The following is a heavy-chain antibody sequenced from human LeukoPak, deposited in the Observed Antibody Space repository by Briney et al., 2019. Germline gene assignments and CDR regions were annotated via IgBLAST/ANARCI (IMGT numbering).Heavy chain of an antibody. V-gene: IGHV3-23*01. J-gene: IGHJ4*02. CDR1: GFTFSSYA. CDR3: AKGYYGNYVAVDY. D-gene: IGHD4-11*01. Sequence: GVSLRLSCAASGFTFSSYAMIWVRQAPGKGLDWVSSISDNGDDTYYADSVKGRFTISRDNSDNTLYLQMNSLRADDAAVYYCAKGYYGNYVAVDYWGQGTLVTVSS. CDR2: ISDNGDDT.